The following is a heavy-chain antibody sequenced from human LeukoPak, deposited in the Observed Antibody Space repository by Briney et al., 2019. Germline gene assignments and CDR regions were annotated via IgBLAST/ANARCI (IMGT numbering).Heavy chain of an antibody. CDR1: GYTFTGYY. D-gene: IGHD6-13*01. CDR3: ARQPNVAAAGRPFDY. CDR2: IIPIFGTS. V-gene: IGHV1-69*13. J-gene: IGHJ4*02. Sequence: SVKVSCKASGYTFTGYYMHWVRQAPGQGLEWMGGIIPIFGTSNYAQKFQGRVTITADESTSTAYMDLSSLRSQDTAVYYCARQPNVAAAGRPFDYWGQGTLVTVSS.